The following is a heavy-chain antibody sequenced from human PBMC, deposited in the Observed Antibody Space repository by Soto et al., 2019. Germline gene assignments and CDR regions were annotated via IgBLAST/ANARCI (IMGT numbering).Heavy chain of an antibody. CDR2: IWYDGSTE. CDR1: GFTFTNSG. J-gene: IGHJ3*02. V-gene: IGHV3-33*01. CDR3: ARDADTSGWYITDAFDI. Sequence: QVQLVESGGGVVQPGRSLRLSCAASGFTFTNSGMNWVRQAPGKGLEWVATIWYDGSTEYYADSVKGRFTISRDNSKDTLYLQMNSLRAEDTALYYCARDADTSGWYITDAFDIWGQGTMVTVSS. D-gene: IGHD6-19*01.